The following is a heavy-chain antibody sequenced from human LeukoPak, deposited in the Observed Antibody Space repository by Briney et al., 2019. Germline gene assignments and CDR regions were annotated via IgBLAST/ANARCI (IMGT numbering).Heavy chain of an antibody. J-gene: IGHJ4*02. CDR2: IYSSGST. CDR3: ARDPGGYYFDY. Sequence: SETLSLTCSVSGGSISSYYWTWFQQLPGKGLEWIGYIYSSGSTNYNPSLKSRVTISVDTSKNQFSLKLRSVTAADTAVYYCARDPGGYYFDYWGQGTLVTVSS. V-gene: IGHV4-59*01. D-gene: IGHD1-26*01. CDR1: GGSISSYY.